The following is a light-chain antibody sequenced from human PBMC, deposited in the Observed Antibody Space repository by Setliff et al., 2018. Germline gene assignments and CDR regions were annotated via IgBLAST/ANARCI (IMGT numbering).Light chain of an antibody. CDR3: QSYDTSNQVI. J-gene: IGLJ2*01. CDR1: SDSIATGS. Sequence: NFMLTQPHSVLESPGKTVTISCTRTSDSIATGSVQWYQQRPGSSPTTVIYEDNQRPSGVPDRFSGSIDSSSNSASLTISGLETEDEADYYCQSYDTSNQVIFGGGTKVTVL. CDR2: EDN. V-gene: IGLV6-57*01.